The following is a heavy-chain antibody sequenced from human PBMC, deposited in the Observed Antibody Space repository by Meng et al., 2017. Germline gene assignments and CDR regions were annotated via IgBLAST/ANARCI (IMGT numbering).Heavy chain of an antibody. CDR3: ARQTVEMATNEPLFDY. CDR2: IYYIGST. Sequence: SETLSLTCTVSGGSISSYYWSWIRQPPGKGLEWIGYIYYIGSTNYNPSLKSRVTISVDTSKNQFSLKLSSVTAADTAVYYCARQTVEMATNEPLFDYWGQGTLVTVSS. CDR1: GGSISSYY. V-gene: IGHV4-59*01. J-gene: IGHJ4*02. D-gene: IGHD5-24*01.